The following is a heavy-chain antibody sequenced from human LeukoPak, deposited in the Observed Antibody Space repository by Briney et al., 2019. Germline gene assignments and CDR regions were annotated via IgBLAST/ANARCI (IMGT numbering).Heavy chain of an antibody. D-gene: IGHD3-16*01. CDR2: IYYSGST. J-gene: IGHJ5*02. V-gene: IGHV4-30-4*01. CDR3: ARGSMITFGFDP. Sequence: NPSETLSLTCTVSGGSISSGDYYWSWIRQPPGKGLEWIGYIYYSGSTYYNPSLKSRVTISVDTSKNQFSLKLSSVTAADTAVYYCARGSMITFGFDPWGQGTLVTVSS. CDR1: GGSISSGDYY.